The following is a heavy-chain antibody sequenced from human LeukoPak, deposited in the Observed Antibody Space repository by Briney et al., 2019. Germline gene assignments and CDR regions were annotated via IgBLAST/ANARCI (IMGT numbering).Heavy chain of an antibody. CDR3: ARKGYVGGGAFDI. CDR2: IYYSGST. CDR1: GYSISSGYY. Sequence: SETLSLTCTVSGYSISSGYYWGWIRQPPGKGLEWIGSIYYSGSTYYNPSLKSRVTISVDTSKNQFSLKLSSVTAADTAVYYCARKGYVGGGAFDIWGQGTMVTVSS. V-gene: IGHV4-38-2*02. J-gene: IGHJ3*02. D-gene: IGHD2-2*01.